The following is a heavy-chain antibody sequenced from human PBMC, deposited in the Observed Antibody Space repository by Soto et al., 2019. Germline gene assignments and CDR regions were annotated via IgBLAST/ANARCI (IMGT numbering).Heavy chain of an antibody. CDR3: ARSLVVPAAISYYYYGMDV. V-gene: IGHV1-46*03. J-gene: IGHJ6*02. Sequence: GASVKVSCKASGYSFTSHYMHWVRQAPGQGLEWMGIINPSGGSTSYAQKFQGRVTMTRDASTSTVYMELSSLRSEDTAVYYCARSLVVPAAISYYYYGMDVWGQGTTVTVSS. CDR1: GYSFTSHY. CDR2: INPSGGST. D-gene: IGHD2-2*02.